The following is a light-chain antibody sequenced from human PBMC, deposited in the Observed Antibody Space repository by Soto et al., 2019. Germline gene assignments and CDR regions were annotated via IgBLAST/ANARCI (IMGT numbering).Light chain of an antibody. CDR1: SSDVGGYNY. CDR3: SSYTSSSTPFL. V-gene: IGLV2-14*01. J-gene: IGLJ1*01. Sequence: QSALTQPASVSGSPGQSITISCTGTSSDVGGYNYVSWYQQHPGKAPKLMIYDVSNRPSGVSNRFSGSKSGNTASLTISGLQAEDEDDYYCSSYTSSSTPFLFGTGTKVTVL. CDR2: DVS.